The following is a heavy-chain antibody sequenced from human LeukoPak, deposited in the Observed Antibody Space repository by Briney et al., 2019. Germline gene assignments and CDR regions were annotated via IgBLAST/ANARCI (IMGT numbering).Heavy chain of an antibody. J-gene: IGHJ4*02. Sequence: ASVKVSCKASGYTFTGYYMHWVRQAPGQGLEWMGWINPNSGGTNYAQKFQGWVTMTRDTSISTAYMELSRLRSDGTAVYYCARGPELAAAVSLNFDYWGQGTLVTVSS. V-gene: IGHV1-2*04. CDR3: ARGPELAAAVSLNFDY. CDR2: INPNSGGT. CDR1: GYTFTGYY. D-gene: IGHD6-13*01.